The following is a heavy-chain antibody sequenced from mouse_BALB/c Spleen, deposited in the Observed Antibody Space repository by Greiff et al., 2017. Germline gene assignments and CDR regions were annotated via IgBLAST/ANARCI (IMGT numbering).Heavy chain of an antibody. CDR1: GFNIKDTY. V-gene: IGHV14-3*02. Sequence: VQLQQSGAELVKPGASVKLSCTASGFNIKDTYMHWVKQRPEQGLEWIGRIDPANGNTKYDPKFQGKATITADTSSNTAYLQLSSLTSEDTAVYYCARPQLGHRYFDYWGQGTTLTVSS. J-gene: IGHJ2*01. D-gene: IGHD4-1*02. CDR2: IDPANGNT. CDR3: ARPQLGHRYFDY.